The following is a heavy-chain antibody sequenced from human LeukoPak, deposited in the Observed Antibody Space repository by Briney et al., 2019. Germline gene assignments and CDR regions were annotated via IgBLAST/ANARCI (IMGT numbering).Heavy chain of an antibody. D-gene: IGHD3-16*02. V-gene: IGHV4-34*01. CDR2: INHSGST. CDR3: AGGQGGYDYFWGSYRPPSSAFDY. Sequence: SETLSLTCAVYGGSFSGYYWSWIRQPPGKGLEWIGEINHSGSTNYNPSLKSRVTISVDTSKNQFSLKLSSVTAADTAVYYCAGGQGGYDYFWGSYRPPSSAFDYWGQGTLVTVSS. J-gene: IGHJ4*02. CDR1: GGSFSGYY.